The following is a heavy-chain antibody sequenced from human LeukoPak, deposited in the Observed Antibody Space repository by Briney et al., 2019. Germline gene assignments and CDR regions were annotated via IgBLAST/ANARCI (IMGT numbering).Heavy chain of an antibody. V-gene: IGHV4-34*01. J-gene: IGHJ3*02. D-gene: IGHD3-22*01. CDR3: ARYSLGSSGYYYGGFDAFDI. CDR1: GGSFSGYY. Sequence: SETLSLTCAVYGGSFSGYYWTWLRQPPGKGLEWIGEINHSGSTNYNPSLRSRVTISVDTSKSQFSLKLSSVTAADTAAYYCARYSLGSSGYYYGGFDAFDIWGQGTMVTVSS. CDR2: INHSGST.